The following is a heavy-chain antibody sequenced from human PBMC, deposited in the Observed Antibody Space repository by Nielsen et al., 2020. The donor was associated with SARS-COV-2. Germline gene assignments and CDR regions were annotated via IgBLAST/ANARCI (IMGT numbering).Heavy chain of an antibody. Sequence: GGSLRLSCAASGFTFTSYGMHWVRQVAGKGLEWVAIVSRDGSDTFYVDSVKGRFTISRDNSKNTVYLQMNSLRAEDTAVYHCAKDVWSGAHQIGPDYWGQGTLVTVSS. V-gene: IGHV3-30*18. J-gene: IGHJ4*02. CDR1: GFTFTSYG. CDR2: VSRDGSDT. CDR3: AKDVWSGAHQIGPDY. D-gene: IGHD3-3*01.